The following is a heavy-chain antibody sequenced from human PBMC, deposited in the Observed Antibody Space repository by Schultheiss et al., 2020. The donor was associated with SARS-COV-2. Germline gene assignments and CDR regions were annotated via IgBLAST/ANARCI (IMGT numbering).Heavy chain of an antibody. V-gene: IGHV3-9*01. CDR1: GFTFDDYG. CDR3: ERQRSISAYCYFFGIDA. Sequence: SLKISCAASGFTFDDYGMHWVRQAPGRGLEWVSGISWHSGDLGYADSVKGRFTISRDNAKNSTYLQMDSLRVEDTALYFCERQRSISAYCYFFGIDAWGQGGTITVS. CDR2: ISWHSGDL. D-gene: IGHD2-21*01. J-gene: IGHJ6*02.